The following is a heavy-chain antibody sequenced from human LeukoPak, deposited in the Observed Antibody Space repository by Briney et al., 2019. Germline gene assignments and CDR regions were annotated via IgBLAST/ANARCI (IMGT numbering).Heavy chain of an antibody. CDR1: GGSISSYY. Sequence: SETLSLTCTVSGGSISSYYWSWIRQPPGKGLEWIGYIYYSGSTNYNPSLKSRVTISVDTSKNQFSLKLSSVTAADTAVYYCARHAYYDSSGYYYDAVWFDPWRQGTLVTVSP. J-gene: IGHJ5*02. D-gene: IGHD3-22*01. CDR3: ARHAYYDSSGYYYDAVWFDP. CDR2: IYYSGST. V-gene: IGHV4-59*08.